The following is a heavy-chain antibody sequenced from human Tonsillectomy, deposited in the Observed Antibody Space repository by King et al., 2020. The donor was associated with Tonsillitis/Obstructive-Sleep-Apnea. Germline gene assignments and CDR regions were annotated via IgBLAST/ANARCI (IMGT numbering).Heavy chain of an antibody. J-gene: IGHJ3*02. CDR2: IYYSGST. CDR1: GGSISSYY. D-gene: IGHD2-8*01. V-gene: IGHV4-59*01. CDR3: AREKRYCTNCVCQYAFDI. Sequence: QLQESGPGLVKPSETLSLTCTVSGGSISSYYWSWIRQPPGKGLEWIGYIYYSGSTNYNPSLKSRVTISVDTSKTQFSLKLSSVTAADTAVYYCAREKRYCTNCVCQYAFDIWGQGTMVTVSS.